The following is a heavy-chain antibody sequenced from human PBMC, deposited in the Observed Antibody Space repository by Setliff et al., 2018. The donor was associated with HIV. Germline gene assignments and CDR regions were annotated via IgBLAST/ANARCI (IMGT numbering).Heavy chain of an antibody. J-gene: IGHJ4*02. CDR1: GGSISSYY. D-gene: IGHD3-22*01. V-gene: IGHV4-4*08. CDR3: ARGTLYYYDTGGYSYFDY. Sequence: PSETLSLTCTVSGGSISSYYWSWIRQPPGKGLEWIGYIYTSGSTNYNPSLKSRVTISVDTSKNQFSLKLSSVTAADTAVFYCARGTLYYYDTGGYSYFDYWGQGTLVTVSS. CDR2: IYTSGST.